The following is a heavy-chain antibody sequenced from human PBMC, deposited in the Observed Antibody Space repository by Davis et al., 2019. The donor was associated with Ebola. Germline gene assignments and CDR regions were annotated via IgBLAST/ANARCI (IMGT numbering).Heavy chain of an antibody. CDR2: IYYSGST. V-gene: IGHV4-59*12. D-gene: IGHD6-6*01. CDR1: GGSISSYY. Sequence: MPSETLSLTCTVSGGSISSYYWSWIRQPPGKGLEWVGNIYYSGSTYNNPSLKSRVTISVDTSKNQFSLRLSSVTAADTAVYYCASLIAARPFYFAYWGQGTLVTVSS. J-gene: IGHJ4*02. CDR3: ASLIAARPFYFAY.